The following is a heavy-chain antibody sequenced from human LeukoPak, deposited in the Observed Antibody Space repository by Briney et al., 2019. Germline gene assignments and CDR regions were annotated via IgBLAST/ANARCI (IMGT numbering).Heavy chain of an antibody. V-gene: IGHV3-21*01. J-gene: IGHJ4*02. CDR3: AGSVVRGGFFDY. CDR2: ISSSSTYI. CDR1: GFTFSSYN. D-gene: IGHD3-10*01. Sequence: KAGGSLRLSCAASGFTFSSYNLNWVRQAPGKGLEWFSSISSSSTYIYSASSVKGRFTISRDNAKNSLYLQMNSLRAEDTAVYYCAGSVVRGGFFDYWGQGTLVSVSS.